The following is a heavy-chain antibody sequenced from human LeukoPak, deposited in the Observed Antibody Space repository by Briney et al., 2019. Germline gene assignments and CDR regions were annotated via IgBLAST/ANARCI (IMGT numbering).Heavy chain of an antibody. D-gene: IGHD3-3*01. Sequence: SETLSLTCTVSGGSISSSSYYWGWIRQPPGKGLEWIGSIYYSGSTYYNPSLKSRVTISVDTSKNQFSLKLSSVTAADTAVYYCARHSRGRADFWSGKMEYGMDVWGQGTTVTVSS. CDR2: IYYSGST. J-gene: IGHJ6*02. V-gene: IGHV4-39*01. CDR3: ARHSRGRADFWSGKMEYGMDV. CDR1: GGSISSSSYY.